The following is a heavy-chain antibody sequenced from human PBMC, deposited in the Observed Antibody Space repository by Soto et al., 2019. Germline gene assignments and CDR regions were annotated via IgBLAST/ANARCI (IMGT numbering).Heavy chain of an antibody. CDR1: DGSIIDISCY. V-gene: IGHV4-39*01. Sequence: LETLSLRCTVFDGSIIDISCYRGWIRQPPGKGLEWIGSIYYSGSTYYNPSLKSRVTISVDTSKNQFSLKLSSVTAADTAVYYCARRRDLLRFLEWFEIHYYMDVWGKGTTVTVSS. CDR3: ARRRDLLRFLEWFEIHYYMDV. CDR2: IYYSGST. J-gene: IGHJ6*03. D-gene: IGHD3-3*01.